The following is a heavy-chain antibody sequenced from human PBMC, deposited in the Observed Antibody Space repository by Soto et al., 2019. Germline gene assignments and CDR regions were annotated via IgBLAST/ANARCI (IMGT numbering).Heavy chain of an antibody. V-gene: IGHV4-39*01. CDR1: GGSISSGGYY. D-gene: IGHD6-13*01. Sequence: SETLSLTCTVSGGSISSGGYYWSWIRQHPGKGLEWIGYIYYSGSTYYNPSLKSRVTISVDTSKNQFSLKLSSVTAADTAVYYWAKHNSRSWYGFMASGGQEPLVPVSS. CDR2: IYYSGST. J-gene: IGHJ4*02. CDR3: AKHNSRSWYGFMAS.